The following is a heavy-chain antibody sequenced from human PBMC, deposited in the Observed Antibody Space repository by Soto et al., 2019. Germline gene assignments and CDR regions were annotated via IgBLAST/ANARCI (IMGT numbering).Heavy chain of an antibody. J-gene: IGHJ4*02. CDR2: IYWDDDK. Sequence: QITLKESGPTRVKPTQPLTLTCTFSGFSLTTSGVGVGWIRQPPGKALEWLAVIYWDDDKRYSPSLKSRLSISKDTSKTQVVLTMTYMDPVDTGTYFCAHRGYMYGNWDHGYFNYWGQGALVTVSS. D-gene: IGHD7-27*01. CDR3: AHRGYMYGNWDHGYFNY. V-gene: IGHV2-5*02. CDR1: GFSLTTSGVG.